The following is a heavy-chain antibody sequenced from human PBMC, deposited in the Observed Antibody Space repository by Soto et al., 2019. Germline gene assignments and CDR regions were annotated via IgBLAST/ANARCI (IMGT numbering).Heavy chain of an antibody. V-gene: IGHV1-18*01. CDR1: GYTFTNYG. J-gene: IGHJ4*02. CDR2: INTYNGNS. CDR3: ARDCTGGGCDCIY. D-gene: IGHD2-8*02. Sequence: QVQLVQSATEVKKPGASVKVSCKASGYTFTNYGISWVRQVPGQGPEWMGWINTYNGNSNYAQKFQGRVTMTTDTSTSTAYMELGSLTSDDTAVYYCARDCTGGGCDCIYWGQGTLVTVSS.